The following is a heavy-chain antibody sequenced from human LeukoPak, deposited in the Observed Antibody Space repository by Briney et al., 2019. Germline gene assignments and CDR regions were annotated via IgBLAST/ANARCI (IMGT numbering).Heavy chain of an antibody. J-gene: IGHJ6*02. D-gene: IGHD3-22*01. CDR3: AKDQSSAITSALVLDV. V-gene: IGHV3-9*01. CDR1: GFTFDDYA. CDR2: ITWNRDNI. Sequence: PGGSLRLSCTVSGFTFDDYAMHWVRHTPGKGLEWVAGITWNRDNIGYGDSVKGRFTISRDNVKNVLYLQMNSLRPEDTALYYCAKDQSSAITSALVLDVWGQGTTVIVS.